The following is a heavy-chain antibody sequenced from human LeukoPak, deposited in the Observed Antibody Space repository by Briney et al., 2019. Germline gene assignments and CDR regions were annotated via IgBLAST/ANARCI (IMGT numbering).Heavy chain of an antibody. Sequence: GGSLRLSCVASGFTFSSYAMSWVRQAPGKGLEWVASISDSGGTTYYLDSVRGRFTISRDNSKNTLYLQMNSLRAEDTAIYSCARDIRGSGNYGWFDPWGQGTLVTASS. CDR3: ARDIRGSGNYGWFDP. V-gene: IGHV3-23*01. D-gene: IGHD3-10*01. CDR2: ISDSGGTT. J-gene: IGHJ5*02. CDR1: GFTFSSYA.